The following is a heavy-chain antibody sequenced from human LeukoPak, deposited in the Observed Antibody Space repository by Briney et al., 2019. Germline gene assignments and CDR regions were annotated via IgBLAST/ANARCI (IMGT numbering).Heavy chain of an antibody. Sequence: SETLSLTCTVSGGPVSSYFWSWVRQTPGQGLEWIGYVYYGGTTSYSPSLKSRVTMSIDRSKNEFSLTLFSVTAADTANYYCARDCTGGTCYPPSDGFDIWGQGTKVTVSS. CDR1: GGPVSSYF. J-gene: IGHJ3*02. CDR3: ARDCTGGTCYPPSDGFDI. V-gene: IGHV4-59*02. CDR2: VYYGGTT. D-gene: IGHD2-15*01.